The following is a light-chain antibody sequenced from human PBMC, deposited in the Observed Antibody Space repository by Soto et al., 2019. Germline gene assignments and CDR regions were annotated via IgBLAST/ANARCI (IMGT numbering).Light chain of an antibody. Sequence: QSVLTQPPSASGTPGQRVTISCSGSSSNIGSNTVNWYQQLPGTAPKLLIYSNNQRPSGVPDRFSGSKSGTSASLAISWLQSEDEADYYWAAWDDSLNGPVFGGGTPLTVL. CDR1: SSNIGSNT. V-gene: IGLV1-44*01. J-gene: IGLJ7*01. CDR2: SNN. CDR3: AAWDDSLNGPV.